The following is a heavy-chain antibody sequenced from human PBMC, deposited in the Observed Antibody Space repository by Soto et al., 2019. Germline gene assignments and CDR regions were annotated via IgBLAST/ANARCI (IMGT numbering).Heavy chain of an antibody. CDR2: IYYSGST. V-gene: IGHV4-31*03. CDR1: GGSISSGGYY. J-gene: IGHJ4*02. D-gene: IGHD6-13*01. CDR3: ARDRAGALYFDY. Sequence: QVQLQESGPGLVKPSQTLSLTCTVSGGSISSGGYYWGWIRQHPGKGLEWIGYIYYSGSTYYNPSLKSRVTISVDTSKNQFALKLSSVTAADTAVYYCARDRAGALYFDYWGQGTLVTVSS.